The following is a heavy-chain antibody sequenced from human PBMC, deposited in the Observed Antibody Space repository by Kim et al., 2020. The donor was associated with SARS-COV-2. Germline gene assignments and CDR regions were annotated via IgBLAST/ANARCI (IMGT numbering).Heavy chain of an antibody. Sequence: GGSLGLSCATSGFTFSAYDMNWVRQAPGKGLEWLSFITKSSTTIYYADSVKGRFTISRDNVKNSLYLQMNSLRDEDTALYYCVRDRMGGAFDVWGQGTMVTVSS. CDR3: VRDRMGGAFDV. V-gene: IGHV3-48*02. CDR2: ITKSSTTI. J-gene: IGHJ3*01. D-gene: IGHD3-16*01. CDR1: GFTFSAYD.